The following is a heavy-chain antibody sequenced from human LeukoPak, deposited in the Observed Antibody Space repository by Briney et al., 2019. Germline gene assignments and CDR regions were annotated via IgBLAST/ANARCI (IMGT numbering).Heavy chain of an antibody. Sequence: SETLSLTCTVSGGSLSSHYWNWIRQPPGKELEWIAYIYYSGTTNYNPSLKSRVTISVDTSKNQFSLKVNSVTAADTAVYYCARDLRGTSAMDVWGKGTTVTVSS. V-gene: IGHV4-59*11. CDR1: GGSLSSHY. CDR3: ARDLRGTSAMDV. D-gene: IGHD2-2*01. J-gene: IGHJ6*03. CDR2: IYYSGTT.